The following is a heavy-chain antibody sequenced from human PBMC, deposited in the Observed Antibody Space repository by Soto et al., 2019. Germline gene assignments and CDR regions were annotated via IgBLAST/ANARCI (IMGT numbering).Heavy chain of an antibody. J-gene: IGHJ2*01. D-gene: IGHD2-21*02. CDR3: ARVYCGGDCYSSSWYFDL. CDR2: IIPIFGTA. V-gene: IGHV1-69*01. Sequence: QVQLVQSGAEVKKPGSSVKVSCNASGGTFSSYAISWVRQAPGQGLEWMGGIIPIFGTANYAQKFQGRVTITADESTSTAYMELSSLRSEDTAVYYCARVYCGGDCYSSSWYFDLWGRGTLVTVSS. CDR1: GGTFSSYA.